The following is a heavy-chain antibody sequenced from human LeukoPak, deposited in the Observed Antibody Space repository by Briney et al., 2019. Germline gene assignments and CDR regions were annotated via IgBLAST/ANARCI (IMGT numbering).Heavy chain of an antibody. Sequence: GGSLTLSCAASGFPFSDHYIDWVRQAPGKGLEWVGRTRNKARSYTTDYAASVKGRFTISRDDSKKSVYLQMNSLKTEDTAVYYCARTYYDILTSIRDFDYWGQGTLVTVSS. J-gene: IGHJ4*02. CDR2: TRNKARSYTT. CDR1: GFPFSDHY. CDR3: ARTYYDILTSIRDFDY. V-gene: IGHV3-72*01. D-gene: IGHD3-9*01.